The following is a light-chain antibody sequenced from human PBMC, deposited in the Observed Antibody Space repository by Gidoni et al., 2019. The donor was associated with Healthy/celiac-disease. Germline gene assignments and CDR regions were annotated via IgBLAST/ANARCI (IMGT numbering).Light chain of an antibody. J-gene: IGLJ3*02. V-gene: IGLV3-25*03. CDR2: IDR. CDR1: ALPMEY. CDR3: QSADSSGTFWV. Sequence: SSELTQPPPVSVSPGQTARITCSGDALPMEYAYWYKQKPGQAPVLVIYIDRERPSGIPERFSVSSSRSTVTLTISGVQAEAEADYYCQSADSSGTFWVFGGGTKLTVL.